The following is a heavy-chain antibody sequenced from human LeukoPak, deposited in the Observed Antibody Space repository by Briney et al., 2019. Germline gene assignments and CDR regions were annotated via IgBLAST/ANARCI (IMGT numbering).Heavy chain of an antibody. Sequence: GASVKVSCKASGGTFSSYASSWVRQAPGQGLEWMGGIIPIFGTANYAQKFQGRVTITADESTSTAYMELSSLRSEDTAVYYCARDRSAAAGFDYWGQGTLVTASS. CDR1: GGTFSSYA. CDR3: ARDRSAAAGFDY. V-gene: IGHV1-69*13. D-gene: IGHD6-13*01. CDR2: IIPIFGTA. J-gene: IGHJ4*02.